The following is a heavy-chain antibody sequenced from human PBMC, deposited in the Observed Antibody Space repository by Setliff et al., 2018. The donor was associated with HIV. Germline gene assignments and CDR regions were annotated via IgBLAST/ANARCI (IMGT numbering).Heavy chain of an antibody. CDR3: ARSYCSGGICYYNHIYNWNDLGDRADAFDI. D-gene: IGHD2-15*01. V-gene: IGHV1-69*10. CDR1: GGTFSSYA. J-gene: IGHJ3*02. Sequence: SVKVSCKASGGTFSSYAISWVRQAPGQGLEWMGGITPILGIANYAQKFQGRVTITADKSTSTAYMELSSLRSEDTAVYYCARSYCSGGICYYNHIYNWNDLGDRADAFDIWGQGTMVTV. CDR2: ITPILGIA.